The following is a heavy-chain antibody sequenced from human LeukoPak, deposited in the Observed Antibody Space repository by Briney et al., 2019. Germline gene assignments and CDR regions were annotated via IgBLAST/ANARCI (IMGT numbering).Heavy chain of an antibody. J-gene: IGHJ4*02. CDR2: ISYDGSNK. Sequence: PGGSLRLSCAASGFTFSSYAMHWVRQAPGKGLEWVAVISYDGSNKYYADSVKGRLTISRDNSKNTLYLQMNSLRAEDTAVYYCARDPQRYCSGGSCYSVDYWGQGTLVTVSS. D-gene: IGHD2-15*01. CDR3: ARDPQRYCSGGSCYSVDY. CDR1: GFTFSSYA. V-gene: IGHV3-30-3*01.